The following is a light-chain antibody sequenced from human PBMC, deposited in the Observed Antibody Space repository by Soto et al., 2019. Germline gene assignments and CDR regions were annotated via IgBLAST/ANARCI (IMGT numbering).Light chain of an antibody. J-gene: IGLJ2*01. CDR2: DVT. V-gene: IGLV2-14*01. CDR1: SSDVGGYNY. CDR3: SSYTSSSPLEV. Sequence: QSALTQPASVSGSPGQSITISCTGTSSDVGGYNYVSWYQQHPGKAPKLMIFDVTYRPSGVSNRFSGSKSGNTASLTISGLQPEDEADSYCSSYTSSSPLEVFGGGTQLTVL.